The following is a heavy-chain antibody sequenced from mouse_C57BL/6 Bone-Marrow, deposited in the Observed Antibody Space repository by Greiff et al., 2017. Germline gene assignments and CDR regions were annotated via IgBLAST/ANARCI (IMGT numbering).Heavy chain of an antibody. J-gene: IGHJ4*01. Sequence: EVKVVESGGGLVKPGGSLKLSCAASGFTFSSYTMSWVRQTPEKRLEWVATISGGGGNTYYPDSVKGRFTISRDNAKNTLYLQMSSLRSEDTALYYCARDFYYYGSSPYYYAMDYWGQGTSVTVSS. D-gene: IGHD1-1*01. CDR1: GFTFSSYT. CDR3: ARDFYYYGSSPYYYAMDY. CDR2: ISGGGGNT. V-gene: IGHV5-9*01.